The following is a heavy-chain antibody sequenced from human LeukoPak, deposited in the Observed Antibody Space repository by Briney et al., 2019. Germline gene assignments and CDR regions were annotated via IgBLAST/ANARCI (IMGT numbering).Heavy chain of an antibody. J-gene: IGHJ4*02. D-gene: IGHD1-14*01. CDR1: GFTFGGYG. V-gene: IGHV3-33*01. CDR2: IAYDGSRA. CDR3: TRYNNDHFDY. Sequence: GGSLRLSCAGSGFTFGGYGMHWFRQTPGKGLEWVAVIAYDGSRAFYADSVKGRFTISRDNSKNTMSVQIDDLRAEDTAVYYCTRYNNDHFDYWGQGTLVTVSS.